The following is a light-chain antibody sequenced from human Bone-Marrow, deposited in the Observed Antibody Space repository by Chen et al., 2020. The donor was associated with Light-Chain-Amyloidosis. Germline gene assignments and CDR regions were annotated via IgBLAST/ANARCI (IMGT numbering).Light chain of an antibody. CDR1: IGVVTSANY. V-gene: IGLV7-43*01. Sequence: QTVVTQEPSVTVSPGGTVTLTCASSIGVVTSANYPNWLQQKPGQPPRSLIFSASINQSWTPDRFSGSLLGGKAALTLSDVQPEDEADYYCLLYFHSTRVFGGGTRLTVL. J-gene: IGLJ2*01. CDR2: SAS. CDR3: LLYFHSTRV.